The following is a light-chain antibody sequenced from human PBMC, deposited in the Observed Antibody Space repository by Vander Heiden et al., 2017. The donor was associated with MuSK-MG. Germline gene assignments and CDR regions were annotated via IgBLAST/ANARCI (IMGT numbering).Light chain of an antibody. Sequence: IVLTQSPATLSLSPGARATLSCRASQSVSSYLGWYQQKPGQAPRLLIYDASNRATGIPARFSGSGSGTDFTLTISSLEPEDFAVYYCQQRSNWPLTFGGGTKVEIK. V-gene: IGKV3-11*01. CDR3: QQRSNWPLT. CDR2: DAS. J-gene: IGKJ4*01. CDR1: QSVSSY.